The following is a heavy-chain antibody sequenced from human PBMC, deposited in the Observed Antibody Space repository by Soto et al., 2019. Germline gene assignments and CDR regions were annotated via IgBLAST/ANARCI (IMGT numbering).Heavy chain of an antibody. CDR2: IVVGSGNT. CDR1: GFTFTSSA. Sequence: RASVKVSCKASGFTFTSSAMQWVRQARGQRLEWIGWIVVGSGNTNYAQKFQERVTITRDMSTSTAYMELSSLRSEDTAVYYCAADGGEAWYGMDVWCQGTTVTVSS. D-gene: IGHD2-21*01. V-gene: IGHV1-58*02. CDR3: AADGGEAWYGMDV. J-gene: IGHJ6*02.